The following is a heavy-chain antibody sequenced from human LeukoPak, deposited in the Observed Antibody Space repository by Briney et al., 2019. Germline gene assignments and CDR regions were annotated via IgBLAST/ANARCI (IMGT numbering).Heavy chain of an antibody. J-gene: IGHJ2*01. Sequence: PSETLSLTCTVSGGSISSSSYYWGWIRQPPGKGLQWIGSIYYIGRTYYNPSLRSRVTISVDTSKNLFSMKQSSVTAAYTAVYYCARHLYYYDSSSYQSPYWYFDLWGRGTLVTVSS. D-gene: IGHD3-22*01. CDR2: IYYIGRT. V-gene: IGHV4-39*01. CDR1: GGSISSSSYY. CDR3: ARHLYYYDSSSYQSPYWYFDL.